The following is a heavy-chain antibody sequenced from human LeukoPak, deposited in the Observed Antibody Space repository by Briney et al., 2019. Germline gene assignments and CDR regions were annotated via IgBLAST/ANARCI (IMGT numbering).Heavy chain of an antibody. J-gene: IGHJ4*02. CDR3: AKERGYCSGGSCYRSIFFDY. V-gene: IGHV3-23*01. D-gene: IGHD2-15*01. CDR2: ISGSGGST. Sequence: GGSLRLSCAASGFTFSSYAMSWVRQAPGKGLEWVSAISGSGGSTYYADSVKGRFTISRDNSKNTLYLQMNSLRAEDTAVYYCAKERGYCSGGSCYRSIFFDYWGQETLVTVSS. CDR1: GFTFSSYA.